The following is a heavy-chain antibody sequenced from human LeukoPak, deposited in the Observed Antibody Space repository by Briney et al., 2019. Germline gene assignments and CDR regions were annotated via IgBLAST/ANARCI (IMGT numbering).Heavy chain of an antibody. CDR2: ISAYNGNT. V-gene: IGHV1-18*01. CDR3: ARRNGYCYGMDV. J-gene: IGHJ6*02. Sequence: ASVKVCRKAAGSTFTRYGISRMRAGPGQGQEWMGWISAYNGNTNYVQKLQGRVTMTTDTSTSTAYMELRSLRSDDTAVYYCARRNGYCYGMDVWGQGTTVTVSS. CDR1: GSTFTRYG.